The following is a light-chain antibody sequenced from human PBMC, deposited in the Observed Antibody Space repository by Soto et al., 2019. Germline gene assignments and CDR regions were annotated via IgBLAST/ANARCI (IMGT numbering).Light chain of an antibody. CDR1: SSDVGGHNS. V-gene: IGLV2-14*01. CDR2: DVS. CDR3: CSYGGRSTYV. J-gene: IGLJ1*01. Sequence: QAVVTQPASVSGSPGQSITISCTGTSSDVGGHNSVAWYQHNPGKAPKLMIYDVSNRPSGVSSRFSGSKSGNTASLSISGLQAEDEADYYCCSYGGRSTYVFGTGTKLTVL.